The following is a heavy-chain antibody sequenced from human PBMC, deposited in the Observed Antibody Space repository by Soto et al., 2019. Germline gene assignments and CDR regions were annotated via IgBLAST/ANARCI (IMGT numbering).Heavy chain of an antibody. J-gene: IGHJ4*02. CDR3: ARDRYFDSYDFDY. V-gene: IGHV3-30-3*01. Sequence: QVQLVESGGGVVQPGRSLRLSCAASGFTFTAYAMHWVRQAPDKGLEWVAVISYDGSNKHYADSVKDRLTISRDNSKNTLYLQMNSLRAEDTAVYYCARDRYFDSYDFDYWGQGTLVTVSS. D-gene: IGHD3-9*01. CDR1: GFTFTAYA. CDR2: ISYDGSNK.